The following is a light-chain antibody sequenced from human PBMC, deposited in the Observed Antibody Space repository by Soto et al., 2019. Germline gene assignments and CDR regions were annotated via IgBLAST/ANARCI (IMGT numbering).Light chain of an antibody. CDR3: QQSYSTPPT. J-gene: IGKJ1*01. Sequence: DLQMTQSPSSLSASVGDRVTITCRASQSISSYLNWYQQKPGKAPKLLIYAASSLQCGVPSRFSGSGSGTDFTLTISSLQPEDFATYYCQQSYSTPPTFGQGTKVEIK. CDR1: QSISSY. V-gene: IGKV1-39*01. CDR2: AAS.